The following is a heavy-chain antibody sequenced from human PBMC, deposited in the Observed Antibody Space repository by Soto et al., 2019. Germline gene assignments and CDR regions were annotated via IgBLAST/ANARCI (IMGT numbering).Heavy chain of an antibody. CDR2: ISPFNGNT. V-gene: IGHV1-18*01. CDR3: ARGPGYRYADY. D-gene: IGHD5-18*01. J-gene: IGHJ4*02. CDR1: GYPFTHYG. Sequence: ASVKVSCKSSGYPFTHYGITWIRQAPGQGLEWMGWISPFNGNTNYGQTFQGRVTLTTDTSTSTAYMELRSLRSEDTAVYYCARGPGYRYADYWGQGTLVTVSS.